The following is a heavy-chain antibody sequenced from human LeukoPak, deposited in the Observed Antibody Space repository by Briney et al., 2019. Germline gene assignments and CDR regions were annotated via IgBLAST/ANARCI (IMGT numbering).Heavy chain of an antibody. CDR3: ARNPYYYDSSGYYTNWFDP. CDR1: GGTFSSYA. D-gene: IGHD3-22*01. CDR2: MNPNSGNT. J-gene: IGHJ5*02. V-gene: IGHV1-8*02. Sequence: ASVKVSCKASGGTFSSYAISWVRQATGQGLEWMGWMNPNSGNTGYAQKFQGRVTMTRNTSISTAYMELSSLRSEDTAVYYCARNPYYYDSSGYYTNWFDPWGQGTLVTVSS.